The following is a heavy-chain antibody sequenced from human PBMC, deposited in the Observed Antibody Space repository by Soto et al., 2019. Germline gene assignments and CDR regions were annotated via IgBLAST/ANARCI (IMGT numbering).Heavy chain of an antibody. CDR2: MSGSSSTT. CDR1: GFTFSNAW. V-gene: IGHV3-23*04. D-gene: IGHD1-7*01. Sequence: EVQLVESGGGLVKPGGSLRLSCAASGFTFSNAWMNWVRQAPGGGLEWVSSMSGSSSTTYYADSVRGRFTISRDRSKNTLYLQMSSLRAEDTALYYCAKNQERELPRVIDFWGQGTLVTVSS. CDR3: AKNQERELPRVIDF. J-gene: IGHJ4*02.